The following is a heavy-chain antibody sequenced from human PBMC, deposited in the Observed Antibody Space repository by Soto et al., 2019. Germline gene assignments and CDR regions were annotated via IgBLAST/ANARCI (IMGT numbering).Heavy chain of an antibody. CDR3: ARPPNSSWFKPYYYYYYMHV. J-gene: IGHJ6*03. CDR1: GFTFSSYW. CDR2: IKQDGSEK. V-gene: IGHV3-7*01. Sequence: GGSLRLSCAASGFTFSSYWMSWVRQAPGKGLEWVANIKQDGSEKYYVDSVKGRFTISRDNAKNSLYLQMNSLRAEDTAVYYCARPPNSSWFKPYYYYYYMHVWGKGTTVTVSS. D-gene: IGHD6-13*01.